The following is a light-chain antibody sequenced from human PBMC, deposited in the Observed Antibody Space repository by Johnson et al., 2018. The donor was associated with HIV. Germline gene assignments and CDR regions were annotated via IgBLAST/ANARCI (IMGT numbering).Light chain of an antibody. CDR1: SSNIGNNY. CDR3: GTWDSSLSAGGV. J-gene: IGLJ1*01. CDR2: EDT. V-gene: IGLV1-51*02. Sequence: LLTQPPSVSAAPGQKVTISCSGTSSNIGNNYVSWYQQLPGTAPKLLIYEDTRRPSGIPDRFSGSKSGTSATLGITGLQTVDEADYYCGTWDSSLSAGGVFGTGTKVTVL.